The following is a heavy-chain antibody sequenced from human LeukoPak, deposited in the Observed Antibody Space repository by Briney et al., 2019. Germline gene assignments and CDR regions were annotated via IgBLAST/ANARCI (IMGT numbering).Heavy chain of an antibody. CDR3: ARSYSGRYYFDY. V-gene: IGHV1-3*03. Sequence: ASVKVSCKASGYTFTSYAMHWVRQAPGQRLEWMGWINAGNGNTKYSQEFQGRVTITRDTSASTAYMELSSLRSEDMAVYYCARSYSGRYYFDYWGQGTLVTVSS. CDR2: INAGNGNT. J-gene: IGHJ4*02. D-gene: IGHD6-19*01. CDR1: GYTFTSYA.